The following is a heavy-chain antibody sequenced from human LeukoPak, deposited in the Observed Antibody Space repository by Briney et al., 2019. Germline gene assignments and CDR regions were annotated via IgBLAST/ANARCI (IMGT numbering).Heavy chain of an antibody. J-gene: IGHJ4*02. Sequence: GGSLRLSCGASGFTFSRYWMTWVRQAPGKGLEWVANINEDGRKKNYVDSVKGRFTISRDNTDNSLYLQMNSLRAEDTAVYYCARDTYGDGDYWGQGTLVTVSS. CDR3: ARDTYGDGDY. D-gene: IGHD4-17*01. CDR2: INEDGRKK. V-gene: IGHV3-7*01. CDR1: GFTFSRYW.